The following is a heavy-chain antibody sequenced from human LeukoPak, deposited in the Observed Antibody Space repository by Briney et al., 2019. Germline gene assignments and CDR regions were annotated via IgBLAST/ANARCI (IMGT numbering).Heavy chain of an antibody. Sequence: ASVKVSCKASGYTFTSYYMHWVRQAPGQGLEWMGIINPSGGSTSYAQKFQGRVTMTRDTSTSTVYMELSSLRSEDTAVYYCARGITMVRGVIDYYYYYYMDVWGKGTTVTVSS. CDR2: INPSGGST. CDR1: GYTFTSYY. CDR3: ARGITMVRGVIDYYYYYYMDV. V-gene: IGHV1-46*01. D-gene: IGHD3-10*01. J-gene: IGHJ6*03.